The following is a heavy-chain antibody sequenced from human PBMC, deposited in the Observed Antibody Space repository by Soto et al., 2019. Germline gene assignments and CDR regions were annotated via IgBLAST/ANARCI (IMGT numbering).Heavy chain of an antibody. CDR1: GGTISKSF. J-gene: IGHJ5*02. CDR3: VRDGSKTLRDWFDP. Sequence: PSETLSLTCSVSGGTISKSFWSWVRKPVGGGLEWMGRIYVTGTTDYNPSLRGRITMSVDVVKKTFPLRLTSVTAADTGVYYCVRDGSKTLRDWFDPWGQGLRVTVSS. V-gene: IGHV4-4*07. CDR2: IYVTGTT.